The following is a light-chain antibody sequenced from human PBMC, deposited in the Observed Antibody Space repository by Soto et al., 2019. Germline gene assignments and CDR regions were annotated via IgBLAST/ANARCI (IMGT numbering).Light chain of an antibody. Sequence: EIVLTQSPATLSLSPGDTATLSCRANQSVSSNLAWYQQKPGQAPRFLIYATSNRATGIPDRFGGSGSGTDFTLTISRLDPEDFAVFYCQQYGSSITFGQGGRPEIK. V-gene: IGKV3-20*01. CDR3: QQYGSSIT. J-gene: IGKJ5*01. CDR1: QSVSSN. CDR2: ATS.